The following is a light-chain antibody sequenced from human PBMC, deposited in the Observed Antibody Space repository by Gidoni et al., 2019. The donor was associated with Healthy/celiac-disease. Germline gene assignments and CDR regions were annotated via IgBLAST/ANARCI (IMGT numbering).Light chain of an antibody. CDR3: QQSYSTPFT. J-gene: IGKJ3*01. CDR2: AAS. Sequence: PSSLSASVGDRVTITCRASQSISSYLNWYQQKPGKAPKLLIYAASSLQSGVPSRFSGSGSGTDFTLTISSLQPEDFATYYCQQSYSTPFTFXPXTKVDIK. V-gene: IGKV1-39*01. CDR1: QSISSY.